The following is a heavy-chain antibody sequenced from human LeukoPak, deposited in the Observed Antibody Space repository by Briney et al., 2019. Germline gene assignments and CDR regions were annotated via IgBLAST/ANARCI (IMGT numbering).Heavy chain of an antibody. CDR1: GYTFNNYG. CDR2: ISPYNANT. Sequence: ASGKVSCKASGYTFNNYGVSWVRQAPGQGLEWMGWISPYNANTKYAQKLQGRVTMTADTFTSTAYVELRNLRSDDTAVYYCARASRIAAVGTLDYWGQGTLVTVSS. CDR3: ARASRIAAVGTLDY. J-gene: IGHJ4*02. V-gene: IGHV1-18*01. D-gene: IGHD6-13*01.